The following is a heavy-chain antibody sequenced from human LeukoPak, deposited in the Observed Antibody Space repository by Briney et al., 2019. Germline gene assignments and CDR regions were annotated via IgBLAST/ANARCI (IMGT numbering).Heavy chain of an antibody. CDR3: ASDVGYSSGRLDY. Sequence: GGSLRLSCAASGFTFSSYSMNWIRQAPGKGLEWVSYISKGGGTIYYADSVKGRFTISRDNAKNSLYLQMNSLRAEDTAVYYCASDVGYSSGRLDYWGLGTLVTVSS. D-gene: IGHD6-19*01. CDR1: GFTFSSYS. CDR2: ISKGGGTI. V-gene: IGHV3-48*04. J-gene: IGHJ4*02.